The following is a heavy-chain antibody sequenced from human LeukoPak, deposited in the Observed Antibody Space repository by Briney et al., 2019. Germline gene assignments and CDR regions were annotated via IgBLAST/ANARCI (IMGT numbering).Heavy chain of an antibody. J-gene: IGHJ4*02. D-gene: IGHD3-10*01. CDR2: IYYSGST. Sequence: PSETLSLTCTVSGGSISSYYWSWIRQPPGKGLEWIGCIYYSGSTNYNPSLKSRVTISVDTSKNQFSLKLSSVTAADTAVYYCARLEDYYGSGSYRGGIDYWGQGTLVTVSS. CDR3: ARLEDYYGSGSYRGGIDY. V-gene: IGHV4-59*08. CDR1: GGSISSYY.